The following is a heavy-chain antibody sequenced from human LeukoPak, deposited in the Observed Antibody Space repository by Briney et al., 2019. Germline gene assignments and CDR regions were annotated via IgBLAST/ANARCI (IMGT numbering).Heavy chain of an antibody. CDR1: GFTFGDFV. Sequence: GGSLRLSCTASGFTFGDFVMSWVRQTPGKGLEWVGFIRTKVNGETTKYTASVQGRFTISRDDSKSIAYLQMNSLKTEDTAVYYCTTDYQLDYWGQGTLVTVSS. CDR2: IRTKVNGETT. D-gene: IGHD3-16*01. J-gene: IGHJ4*02. V-gene: IGHV3-49*04. CDR3: TTDYQLDY.